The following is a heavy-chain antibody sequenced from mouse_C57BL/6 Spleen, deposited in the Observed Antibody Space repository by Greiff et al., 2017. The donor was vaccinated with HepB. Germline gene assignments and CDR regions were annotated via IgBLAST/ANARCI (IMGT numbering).Heavy chain of an antibody. CDR2: INPNNGGT. J-gene: IGHJ4*01. Sequence: EVQLQQSGPELVKPGASVKIPCKASGYTFTDYNMDWVKQSHGKSLEWIGDINPNNGGTIYNQKFKGKATLTVDKSSSTAYMELRSLTSEDTAVYYCARSIQLRLRHYAMDYWVQGTSVTVSS. CDR3: ARSIQLRLRHYAMDY. CDR1: GYTFTDYN. V-gene: IGHV1-18*01. D-gene: IGHD3-2*02.